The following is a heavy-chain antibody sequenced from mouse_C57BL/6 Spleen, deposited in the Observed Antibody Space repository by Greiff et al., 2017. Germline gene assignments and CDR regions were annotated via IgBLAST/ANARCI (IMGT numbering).Heavy chain of an antibody. CDR3: ARDGNDAMDY. CDR2: ISYDGSN. Sequence: EVKLQESGPGLVKPSQSLSLTCSVTGYSITSGYYWNWIRQFPGNKLEWMGYISYDGSNNYNPSLKNRISITRDTSKNQFFLKLNSVTTEDTATYYCARDGNDAMDYWGQGTSVTVAS. V-gene: IGHV3-6*01. J-gene: IGHJ4*01. D-gene: IGHD2-1*01. CDR1: GYSITSGYY.